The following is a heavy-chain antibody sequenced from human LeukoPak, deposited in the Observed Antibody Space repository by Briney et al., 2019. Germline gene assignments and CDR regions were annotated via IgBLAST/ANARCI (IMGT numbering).Heavy chain of an antibody. J-gene: IGHJ6*02. CDR1: GYTFTGYY. Sequence: GASVKVSCKASGYTFTGYYMHRVRQAPGQGLEWMGWINPNSGGTNYAQKFQGRVTMTRDTSISTAYMELSRLRSDDTAVYYCARTVADDYYYYGMDVWGQGTTVTVSS. CDR2: INPNSGGT. CDR3: ARTVADDYYYYGMDV. D-gene: IGHD6-19*01. V-gene: IGHV1-2*02.